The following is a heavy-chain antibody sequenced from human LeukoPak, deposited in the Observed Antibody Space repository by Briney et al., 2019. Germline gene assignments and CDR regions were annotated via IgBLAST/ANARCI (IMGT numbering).Heavy chain of an antibody. Sequence: GASVKVSCKASGGTFNNFAISWVRQAPGQGLEWVGGIIPMSGTANYAQKFQGRVTITADESTSTAYMELSSLRSEDTAVYYCARSYSSSWPYYYGMDVWGQGTTVTVSS. CDR1: GGTFNNFA. D-gene: IGHD6-13*01. J-gene: IGHJ6*02. CDR2: IIPMSGTA. CDR3: ARSYSSSWPYYYGMDV. V-gene: IGHV1-69*13.